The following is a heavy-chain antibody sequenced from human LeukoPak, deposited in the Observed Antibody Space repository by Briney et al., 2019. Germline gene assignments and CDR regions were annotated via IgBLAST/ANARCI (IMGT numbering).Heavy chain of an antibody. D-gene: IGHD6-13*01. J-gene: IGHJ4*02. V-gene: IGHV3-30*02. Sequence: GGSLRLSCAASGFTFSSYGMHWVRQAPGKGLEWVAFIRYDGSNKYYADSVKGRFTISRDNSKNTLYLQMNSLRAEDTAVYYCAKTVSRIAAAPYYFDYWGQGTLVTVSS. CDR1: GFTFSSYG. CDR3: AKTVSRIAAAPYYFDY. CDR2: IRYDGSNK.